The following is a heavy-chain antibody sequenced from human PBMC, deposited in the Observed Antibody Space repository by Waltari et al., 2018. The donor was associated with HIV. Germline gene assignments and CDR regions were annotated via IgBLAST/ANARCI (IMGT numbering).Heavy chain of an antibody. CDR2: IIPIFGTA. Sequence: QVQLVQSGAEVKKPGSSVKVSCKASGGTFSSYAISWVRQAPGQGLEWKGGIIPIFGTANYAKKFQGRVTITADESTSTAYMELSSLRSEDTAVYYCARGLSPYYYDSSGTTDAFDIWGQGTMVTVSS. CDR1: GGTFSSYA. J-gene: IGHJ3*02. V-gene: IGHV1-69*13. D-gene: IGHD3-22*01. CDR3: ARGLSPYYYDSSGTTDAFDI.